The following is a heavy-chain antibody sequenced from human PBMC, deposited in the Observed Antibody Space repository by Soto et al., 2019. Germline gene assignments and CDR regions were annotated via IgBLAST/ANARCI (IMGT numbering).Heavy chain of an antibody. CDR2: IIPIFGTA. Sequence: QVQLVQSGAEVKKPGSSVKVSCKASGGTFSSYAISWVRQAPGQGLEWMGGIIPIFGTANYAQKFQDRVTITADESTSTAYMELSSLRSEDTAVYYCARGNRYSSSSSYYYYGMDVWGQGTTVTVSS. D-gene: IGHD6-6*01. CDR3: ARGNRYSSSSSYYYYGMDV. V-gene: IGHV1-69*01. J-gene: IGHJ6*02. CDR1: GGTFSSYA.